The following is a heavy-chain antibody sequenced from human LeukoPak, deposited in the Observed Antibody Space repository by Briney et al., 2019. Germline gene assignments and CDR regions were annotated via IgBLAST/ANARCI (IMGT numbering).Heavy chain of an antibody. CDR1: GGSISSGDYY. V-gene: IGHV4-30-4*08. Sequence: PSETLSLTCTVSGGSISSGDYYWRWIRQPPGKGLEWIGYIYYSGSTYYNPSLKSRVTISVDTSKNQFSLKLSSVTAADTAVYYCARDDKVGAFDYWGQGTLVTVSS. CDR3: ARDDKVGAFDY. J-gene: IGHJ4*02. D-gene: IGHD1-26*01. CDR2: IYYSGST.